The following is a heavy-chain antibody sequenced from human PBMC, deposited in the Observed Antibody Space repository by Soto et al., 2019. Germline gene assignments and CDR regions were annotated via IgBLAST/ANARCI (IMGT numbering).Heavy chain of an antibody. CDR2: ITGGGGGV. J-gene: IGHJ6*02. CDR3: AKRRIRAGGDFYYYYGMDV. V-gene: IGHV3-23*01. Sequence: EVQLLESGGGSVQPGGSLRLSCAASGFTFSNYAMSWVRQAPGKGLEWVSGITGGGGGVFYAESVKGRFTISRDNFRNTLYLEANSLTVEDTAVYYCAKRRIRAGGDFYYYYGMDVWGQGTTVIVSS. D-gene: IGHD6-13*01. CDR1: GFTFSNYA.